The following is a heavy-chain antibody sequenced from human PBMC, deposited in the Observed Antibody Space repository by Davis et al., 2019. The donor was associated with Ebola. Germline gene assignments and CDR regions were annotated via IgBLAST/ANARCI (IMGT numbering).Heavy chain of an antibody. V-gene: IGHV3-64*01. CDR2: ISSNGGST. Sequence: PGGSLRLSCAASGFTFSSYAMHWVRQAPGKGLEYVSAISSNGGSTYYANSVKGRFTISRDNSKNTLYLQMGSLRAEDMAVYYCARGGGGDCYYCFDYWGQGTLVTVSS. J-gene: IGHJ4*02. D-gene: IGHD2-21*02. CDR3: ARGGGGDCYYCFDY. CDR1: GFTFSSYA.